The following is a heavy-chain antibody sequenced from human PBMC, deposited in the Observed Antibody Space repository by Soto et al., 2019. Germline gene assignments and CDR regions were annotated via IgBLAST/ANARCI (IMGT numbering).Heavy chain of an antibody. D-gene: IGHD1-1*01. J-gene: IGHJ4*02. CDR2: IDPSDSYT. Sequence: EVQLVQSGAEVKKPGESLRISCKGSGYSFTSYWINWVRQMPGKGLEWMGRIDPSDSYTIYSPSFQGHVTISADKSISTAYLQWSSLKASDTAMYYCARHRQITTGPDYWGQGTLVTVSS. CDR1: GYSFTSYW. CDR3: ARHRQITTGPDY. V-gene: IGHV5-10-1*01.